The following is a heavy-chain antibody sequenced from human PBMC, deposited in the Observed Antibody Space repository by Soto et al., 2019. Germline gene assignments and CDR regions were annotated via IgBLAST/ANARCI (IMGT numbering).Heavy chain of an antibody. V-gene: IGHV3-30*18. CDR1: GFTFSSYG. Sequence: QVQLVESGGGVVQPGRSLRLSCAASGFTFSSYGMHWVRQAPGKGLEWVAVISYDGSNKYYADSVKGRFTISRDNSKNTLYLQMNSRRAEDTAVYYCAKDARVFGVDHPRYYYYYYMDVWGKGTTVTVSS. D-gene: IGHD3-3*01. CDR3: AKDARVFGVDHPRYYYYYYMDV. J-gene: IGHJ6*03. CDR2: ISYDGSNK.